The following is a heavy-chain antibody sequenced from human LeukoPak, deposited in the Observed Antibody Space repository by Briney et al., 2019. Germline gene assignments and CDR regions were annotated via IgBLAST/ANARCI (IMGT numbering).Heavy chain of an antibody. CDR1: GFTFSSYW. Sequence: GGSLRLSCAASGFTFSSYWMSWVRQAPGKGLEWVANIKQDGSEKYYVDSVKGRFTISRDNAKNSLYLQMNSLRAEDTAVYYCARDQHSSSWYTFDYWGQGTLVTVSS. CDR2: IKQDGSEK. CDR3: ARDQHSSSWYTFDY. V-gene: IGHV3-7*01. D-gene: IGHD6-13*01. J-gene: IGHJ4*02.